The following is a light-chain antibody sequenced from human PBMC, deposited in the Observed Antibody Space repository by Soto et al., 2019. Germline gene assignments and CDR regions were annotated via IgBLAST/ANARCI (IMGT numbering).Light chain of an antibody. CDR2: DAS. CDR1: QSVSSY. Sequence: EIVLTQSPATLSLSPGERATLSCRASQSVSSYLAWYQQKPGQAPRLLIYDASNRATGIPARFSGSGSGTVFTLTISCLEAEDFAVYYCQQRSNWPPEVTFGPGTKVDIK. V-gene: IGKV3-11*01. J-gene: IGKJ3*01. CDR3: QQRSNWPPEVT.